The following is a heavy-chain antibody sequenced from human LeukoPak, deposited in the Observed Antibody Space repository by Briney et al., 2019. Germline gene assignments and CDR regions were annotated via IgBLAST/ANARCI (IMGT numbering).Heavy chain of an antibody. CDR1: GYTFTSYA. Sequence: GASVKVSCKASGYTFTSYAMHWVRQAPGQRLEWMGWINAGNGNTKYSQKFQGRVTITADESTSTAYMELSSLRSEDTAVYYCAGDRGVSTVVTYYYYGMDVWGQGTTVTVSS. CDR2: INAGNGNT. D-gene: IGHD4-23*01. CDR3: AGDRGVSTVVTYYYYGMDV. V-gene: IGHV1-3*01. J-gene: IGHJ6*02.